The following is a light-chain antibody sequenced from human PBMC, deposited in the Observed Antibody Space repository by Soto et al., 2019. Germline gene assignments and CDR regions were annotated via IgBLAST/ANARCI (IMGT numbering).Light chain of an antibody. CDR1: GSNIRRNN. Sequence: QAVVTQPPSASGTPGQRVTISCSGGGSNIRRNNVNWYQQLPRTVPKLLIYDSINRPSGVPDRFSGSKSGTSASLAITGLQAEDEADYYCQSFDGSLNDYVFGTGTKVTVL. V-gene: IGLV1-40*01. J-gene: IGLJ1*01. CDR3: QSFDGSLNDYV. CDR2: DSI.